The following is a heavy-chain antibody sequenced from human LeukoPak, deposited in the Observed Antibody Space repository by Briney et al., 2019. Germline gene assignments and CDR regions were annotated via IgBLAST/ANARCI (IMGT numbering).Heavy chain of an antibody. J-gene: IGHJ4*02. CDR2: IVPIFGTA. CDR1: GGTFSSYA. V-gene: IGHV1-69*06. Sequence: ASVKVSCKASGGTFSSYAISWVRQAPGQGLGWMGGIVPIFGTANYAQKFQGRVTITADKSTSTAYMELSSLRSEDTAVYYCARGGSSWYPYFDYWGQGTLVTVSS. D-gene: IGHD6-13*01. CDR3: ARGGSSWYPYFDY.